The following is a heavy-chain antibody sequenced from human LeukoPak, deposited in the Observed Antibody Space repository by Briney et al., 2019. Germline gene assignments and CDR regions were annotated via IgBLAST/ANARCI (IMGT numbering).Heavy chain of an antibody. CDR1: PFIFSGHW. Sequence: GGSLRLSCEASPFIFSGHWLNWVRQTPGKGLEWVGRIKSKTDGGTTDYAAPVKGRFTISRDDSKNTLYLQMNSLKTEDTAVYYCTTDLWELLYYYGMDVWGQGTTVTVSS. CDR2: IKSKTDGGTT. CDR3: TTDLWELLYYYGMDV. D-gene: IGHD1-26*01. V-gene: IGHV3-15*01. J-gene: IGHJ6*02.